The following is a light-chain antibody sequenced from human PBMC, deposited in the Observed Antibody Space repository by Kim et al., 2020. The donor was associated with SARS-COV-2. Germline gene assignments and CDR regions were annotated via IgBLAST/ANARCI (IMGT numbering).Light chain of an antibody. J-gene: IGKJ5*01. Sequence: PSLGDRVTITSRASQDIRNDLGWYQQNPGRAPKRLIYGASSLQSGVPSRFSGSGSGTEFTLTISSLQPEDFATYFCLQHNSYPITFGQGTRLEIK. CDR1: QDIRND. CDR3: LQHNSYPIT. CDR2: GAS. V-gene: IGKV1-17*01.